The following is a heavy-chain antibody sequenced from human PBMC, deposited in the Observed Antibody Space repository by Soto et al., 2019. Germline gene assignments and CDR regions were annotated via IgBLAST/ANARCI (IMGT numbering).Heavy chain of an antibody. J-gene: IGHJ6*01. Sequence: SVKVSCKASGCTFSSYAISWVRQAPGQGLEWMGGIIPIFGTANYAQKFQGRVTITADESTSTAYMELSGLRSEDTAVYYCARGLPQYYYDSSGSDALGYGMEVWGQGTTVNLSS. CDR1: GCTFSSYA. D-gene: IGHD3-22*01. CDR3: ARGLPQYYYDSSGSDALGYGMEV. V-gene: IGHV1-69*13. CDR2: IIPIFGTA.